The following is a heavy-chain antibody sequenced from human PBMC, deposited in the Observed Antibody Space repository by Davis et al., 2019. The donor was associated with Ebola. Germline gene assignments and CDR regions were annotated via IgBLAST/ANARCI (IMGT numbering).Heavy chain of an antibody. CDR2: ITWNGNRV. J-gene: IGHJ4*02. D-gene: IGHD2-21*01. CDR1: GFTFDDYA. CDR3: ARDTSPGGADY. Sequence: PGGSLRLSCAASGFTFDDYAMHWVRQVPGKGLEWVSGITWNGNRVSYADSVKGRFTISRGNAKNFLYLQMDSLRPEDTALYYCARDTSPGGADYWGQGTLVTVSS. V-gene: IGHV3-9*01.